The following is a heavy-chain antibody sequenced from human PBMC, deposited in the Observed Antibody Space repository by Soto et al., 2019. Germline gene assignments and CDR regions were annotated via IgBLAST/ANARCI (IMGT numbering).Heavy chain of an antibody. V-gene: IGHV4-39*01. J-gene: IGHJ4*02. D-gene: IGHD4-4*01. CDR3: ARHVYYSSSDQFVFDY. CDR2: MFYTGTT. CDR1: GDSITDPTSH. Sequence: SETLSLTCTVSGDSITDPTSHWGWIRQAPGKGLEWIGTMFYTGTTHYSPSLRSRVTLSVDTSKNQFFLQMRSVTAADTAVYFCARHVYYSSSDQFVFDYWGQGTLVTVSS.